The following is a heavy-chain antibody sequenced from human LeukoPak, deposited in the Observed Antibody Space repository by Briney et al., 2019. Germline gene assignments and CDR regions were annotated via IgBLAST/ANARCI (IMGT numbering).Heavy chain of an antibody. D-gene: IGHD7-27*01. CDR3: ARHRLNWGYFDY. CDR2: INPNSGGT. CDR1: GYTFTGYY. Sequence: ASVKVSCKASGYTFTGYYMHWVRQAPGQGLEWMGWINPNSGGTNYAQKFQGRVIMTRDTSISTAYMELSRLRSDDTAVYYCARHRLNWGYFDYWGQGTLVTVSS. J-gene: IGHJ4*02. V-gene: IGHV1-2*02.